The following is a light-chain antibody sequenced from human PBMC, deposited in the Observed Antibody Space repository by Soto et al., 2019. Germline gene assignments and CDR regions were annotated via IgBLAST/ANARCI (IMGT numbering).Light chain of an antibody. CDR3: QQYGASPYT. V-gene: IGKV3-20*01. CDR2: GAS. Sequence: EIVLTQSPGTLSFSPGDRATLSCGASQSVRSSYLAWYPKKPRQAPRLLISGASSRSTGTPDRFRGSGAGTDCTLTMNTLEPEDFAVYYCQQYGASPYTCGQGTKLEIK. J-gene: IGKJ2*01. CDR1: QSVRSSY.